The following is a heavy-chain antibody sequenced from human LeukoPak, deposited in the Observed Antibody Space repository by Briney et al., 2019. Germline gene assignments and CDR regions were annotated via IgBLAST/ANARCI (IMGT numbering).Heavy chain of an antibody. J-gene: IGHJ2*01. V-gene: IGHV4-4*07. CDR3: ARDASAYSSSWTSRFFDL. D-gene: IGHD6-13*01. CDR1: GGDISIYY. Sequence: PSETLSLTCTVSGGDISIYYWTWIRQPAGKGLEWIGRIYNTATTNYNPYLKSRVTMSVDTSKNQFSLKLSSVTAADTAVYYCARDASAYSSSWTSRFFDLWGRGTLVTVSS. CDR2: IYNTATT.